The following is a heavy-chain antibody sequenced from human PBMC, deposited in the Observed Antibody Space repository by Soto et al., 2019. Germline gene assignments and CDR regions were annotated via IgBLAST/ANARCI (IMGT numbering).Heavy chain of an antibody. CDR1: GGSISSYY. V-gene: IGHV4-59*01. D-gene: IGHD5-12*01. J-gene: IGHJ6*03. CDR3: ARAWNYYYYYYMDV. CDR2: IYYSGST. Sequence: SETLSLTCTVSGGSISSYYWSWIRQPPGKGLEWIGYIYYSGSTNYNPSLKSRVTISVDTSKNQFSLKLRSVTAADTAVYYCARAWNYYYYYYMDVWGKGTTVTVSS.